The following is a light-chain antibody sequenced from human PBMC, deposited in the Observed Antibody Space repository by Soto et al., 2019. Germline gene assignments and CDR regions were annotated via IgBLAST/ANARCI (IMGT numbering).Light chain of an antibody. CDR2: SNN. J-gene: IGLJ3*02. CDR1: SSNIGSNT. V-gene: IGLV1-44*01. CDR3: AAWDDSLTGVWV. Sequence: QPVLTQPPSASGTPGQRVTISCSGSSSNIGSNTVNWYQQLPGTAPKLLIYSNNQRPSGVPDRFSGSKSDTSASLAISGLQSEDEAGYYCAAWDDSLTGVWVFGGGTKLTVL.